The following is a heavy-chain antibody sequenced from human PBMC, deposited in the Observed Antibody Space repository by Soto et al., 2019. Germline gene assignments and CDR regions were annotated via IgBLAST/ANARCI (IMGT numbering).Heavy chain of an antibody. V-gene: IGHV3-74*01. D-gene: IGHD3-9*01. CDR1: GFTFSSYC. Sequence: GGSLRLSCAASGFTFSSYCMYWVRQAPGKGLVWVSRISSDGSITSYADSVKGRFTISRDDAKNTRYLQMNSLRAEDTAVYYCARVYRFCYFDWDGPPPHFDYWGQRTLVTVSS. J-gene: IGHJ4*02. CDR3: ARVYRFCYFDWDGPPPHFDY. CDR2: ISSDGSIT.